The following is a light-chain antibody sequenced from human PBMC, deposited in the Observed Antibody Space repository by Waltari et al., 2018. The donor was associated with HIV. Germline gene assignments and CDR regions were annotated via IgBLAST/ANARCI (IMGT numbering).Light chain of an antibody. V-gene: IGKV3-20*01. CDR2: YAS. J-gene: IGKJ3*01. Sequence: ETVLTQSPGTMSLSPGERATLSCRASQNVGGNYLAWSQHRPGQTPRLLIYYASSRATGIPDRFSGSGSGTEFTLTITSLEPEDFAVYYCQQYGSSPLFTFGPGTKVDIK. CDR1: QNVGGNY. CDR3: QQYGSSPLFT.